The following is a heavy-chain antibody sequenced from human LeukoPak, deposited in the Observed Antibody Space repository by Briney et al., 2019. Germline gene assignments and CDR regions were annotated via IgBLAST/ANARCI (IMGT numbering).Heavy chain of an antibody. CDR2: ICSGGST. D-gene: IGHD1-1*01. CDR3: ARDSPRTGGGGSHFDY. Sequence: HSGGSLRLSCAASGFTVSSNFVNWVRQAPGKGLKWVSVICSGGSTNYADSVKGRFTISRDNSKNTLYLQMNSLRAEDTAVYYCARDSPRTGGGGSHFDYWGQGTLVTVSS. CDR1: GFTVSSNF. J-gene: IGHJ4*02. V-gene: IGHV3-66*01.